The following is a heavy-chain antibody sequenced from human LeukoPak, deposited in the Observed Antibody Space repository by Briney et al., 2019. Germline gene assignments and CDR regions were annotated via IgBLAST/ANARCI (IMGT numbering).Heavy chain of an antibody. CDR2: ISYDGSNK. CDR3: ARGGGSGTGYYYYGMDV. D-gene: IGHD1-14*01. V-gene: IGHV3-30-3*01. CDR1: GFTFSSYA. Sequence: GRSLRLSCAASGFTFSSYAMHWVRQAPGKGLEWVAVISYDGSNKYYADSVKGRFTISRDNSKNTLYLQMNSLRAEDTAVYYCARGGGSGTGYYYYGMDVWGQGTTVTVSS. J-gene: IGHJ6*02.